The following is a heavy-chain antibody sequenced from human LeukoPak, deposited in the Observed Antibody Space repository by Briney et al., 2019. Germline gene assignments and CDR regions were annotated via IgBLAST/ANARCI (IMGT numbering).Heavy chain of an antibody. CDR2: IYPGDSDT. Sequence: GESLKISCKGSGYSFTSYWIGWVRQMPGKCLEWMGIIYPGDSDTRYSPSFQGQVTISADKSISTAYLQWSSLKASDTAMYYCATYDSSGYYRNDAFDIWGQGTMVTVSS. CDR3: ATYDSSGYYRNDAFDI. J-gene: IGHJ3*02. CDR1: GYSFTSYW. D-gene: IGHD3-22*01. V-gene: IGHV5-51*01.